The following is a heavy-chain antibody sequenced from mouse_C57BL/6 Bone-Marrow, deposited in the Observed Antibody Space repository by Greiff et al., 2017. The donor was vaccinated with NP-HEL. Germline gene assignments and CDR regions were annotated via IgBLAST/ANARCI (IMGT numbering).Heavy chain of an antibody. CDR1: GFSLTSYG. D-gene: IGHD1-1*01. CDR3: ASGPYYYSSSPYYFDY. V-gene: IGHV2-6*01. CDR2: IWGVGST. J-gene: IGHJ2*01. Sequence: VQLKESGPGLVAPSQSLSITCTVSGFSLTSYGVDWVRQSPGQGLEWLGVIWGVGSTNYNSALKSRLSICKDNSKSQVFIKMNSLQTDDTAMYYWASGPYYYSSSPYYFDYWGQGTTLTVSS.